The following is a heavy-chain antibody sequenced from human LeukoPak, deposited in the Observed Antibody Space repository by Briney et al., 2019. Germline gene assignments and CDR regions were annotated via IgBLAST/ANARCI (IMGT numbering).Heavy chain of an antibody. J-gene: IGHJ4*02. CDR2: ISAYNGNT. CDR1: RYTYTNYG. CDR3: ARRTVALDY. V-gene: IGHV1-18*04. D-gene: IGHD2-15*01. Sequence: ASVNESRKASRYTYTNYGISSVRQAPAQGREWMGWISAYNGNTNYAQKLQRRVTMTADTYTSTAYMELRSLRSDDTAVYYCARRTVALDYWGQGTLVTVSS.